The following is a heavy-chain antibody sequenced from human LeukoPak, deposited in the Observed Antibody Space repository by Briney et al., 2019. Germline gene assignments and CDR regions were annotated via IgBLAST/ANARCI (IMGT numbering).Heavy chain of an antibody. V-gene: IGHV3-11*01. J-gene: IGHJ4*02. CDR3: ASDIVATSGDY. CDR1: GFTFSDYY. CDR2: ITSSGSAI. D-gene: IGHD5-12*01. Sequence: PGGSLRLSCAASGFTFSDYYMSWIRQAPGKALEWVAYITSSGSAIYYADCVKGRFTISRDNAKNSLYLQMNGLTADDTAIYYCASDIVATSGDYWGQGTLVTVSS.